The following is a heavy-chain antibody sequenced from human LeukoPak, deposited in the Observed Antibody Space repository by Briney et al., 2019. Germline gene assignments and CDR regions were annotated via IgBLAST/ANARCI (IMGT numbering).Heavy chain of an antibody. D-gene: IGHD3-3*01. J-gene: IGHJ4*02. Sequence: GRSLRLSCAASGFTFDDYAMHWVRQAPGKGLEWVAVISSDGSIKVYADSVKGRFTLSRDNSINTVDLQMNSLRAEDTAVYYCVKEYHSRGFGAYFDYWGQGTLVTVSS. CDR2: ISSDGSIK. CDR1: GFTFDDYA. CDR3: VKEYHSRGFGAYFDY. V-gene: IGHV3-30*18.